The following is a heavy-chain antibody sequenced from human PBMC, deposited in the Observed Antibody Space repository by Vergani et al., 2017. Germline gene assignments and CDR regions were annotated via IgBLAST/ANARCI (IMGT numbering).Heavy chain of an antibody. D-gene: IGHD3-9*01. CDR3: ARGDYGILTGYRY. Sequence: QVQVVQSGAEVKKSGASGKVSCKTSGYTFSNYYMHWVRQAPGQGLAWMGIINPSGGHTNYAQKFQGRVTMNRDTSTSTVYMELSSLRSEDTAIYYCARGDYGILTGYRYWGQGTLVTVSA. J-gene: IGHJ4*02. V-gene: IGHV1-46*03. CDR1: GYTFSNYY. CDR2: INPSGGHT.